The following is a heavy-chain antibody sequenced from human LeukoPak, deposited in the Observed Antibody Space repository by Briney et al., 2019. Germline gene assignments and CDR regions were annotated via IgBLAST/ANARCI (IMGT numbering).Heavy chain of an antibody. Sequence: SQTLSLTCAVSGRSISSGGYSWSWIRQPPGKGLEWIGYIYHSGSTYYNPSLKSRVTISVDRSKTQCSLKLRSVTAADTAVYYCARGGDILTERAFDIWGQGTMVTVSS. CDR2: IYHSGST. CDR3: ARGGDILTERAFDI. J-gene: IGHJ3*02. V-gene: IGHV4-30-2*01. D-gene: IGHD3-9*01. CDR1: GRSISSGGYS.